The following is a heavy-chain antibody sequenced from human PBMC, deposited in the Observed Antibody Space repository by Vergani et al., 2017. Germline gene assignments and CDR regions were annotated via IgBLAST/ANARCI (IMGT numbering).Heavy chain of an antibody. J-gene: IGHJ4*02. CDR3: AHNGAYGSGSYYNVDFDY. CDR1: GFSLSTSGVG. CDR2: LYWDDDK. Sequence: QITLKESGPTLVKPTQTLTLTCTFSGFSLSTSGVGVGWIRQPPGKALEWLALLYWDDDKRYSPSLKSRLTISKDTSKNQVVLTMTNMDPVDTATYYCAHNGAYGSGSYYNVDFDYWGQGTLVTVSS. D-gene: IGHD3-10*01. V-gene: IGHV2-5*02.